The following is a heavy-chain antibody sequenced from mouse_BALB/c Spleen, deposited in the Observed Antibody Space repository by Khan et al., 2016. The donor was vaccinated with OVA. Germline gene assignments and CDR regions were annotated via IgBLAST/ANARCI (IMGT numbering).Heavy chain of an antibody. CDR2: ISSGGSYT. V-gene: IGHV5-6*01. CDR3: ASSWDERDWYFDV. CDR1: GFTFSSYG. Sequence: EVELVESGGDLVKPGGSLKLSCAASGFTFSSYGMSWVRQTPDKRLEWVATISSGGSYTYYPDSVKGRFTISRDNAKNTLYLQMSSLKSEDTAMYYCASSWDERDWYFDVWGAGTTVTVSS. J-gene: IGHJ1*01. D-gene: IGHD4-1*01.